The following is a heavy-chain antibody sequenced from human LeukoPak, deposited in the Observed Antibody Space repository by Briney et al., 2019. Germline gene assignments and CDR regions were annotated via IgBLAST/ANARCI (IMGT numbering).Heavy chain of an antibody. V-gene: IGHV1-69*04. CDR1: GGTFSSYA. CDR3: ARDPGGMDV. Sequence: GASVKVSCKASGGTFSSYAIIWVRQAPGQGLEWMGRIIPILGIANYAQKFQGRVTITADKSTSTAYMELSSLRSEDTAVYYCARDPGGMDVWGQGTTVTVSS. CDR2: IIPILGIA. D-gene: IGHD1-1*01. J-gene: IGHJ6*02.